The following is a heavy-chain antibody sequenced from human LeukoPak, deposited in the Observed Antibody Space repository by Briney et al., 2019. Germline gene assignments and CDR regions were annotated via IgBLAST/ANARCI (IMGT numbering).Heavy chain of an antibody. D-gene: IGHD1-26*01. Sequence: ASVKVSCTASGYTFTGYYMHWVRQAPGQGLEWMGWINPNSGGTNYAQKFQGRVTMTRDTSISTAYMELSRLRSDDTAVYYCAREEEATDAFDIWGQGTMVTVSS. J-gene: IGHJ3*02. V-gene: IGHV1-2*02. CDR1: GYTFTGYY. CDR2: INPNSGGT. CDR3: AREEEATDAFDI.